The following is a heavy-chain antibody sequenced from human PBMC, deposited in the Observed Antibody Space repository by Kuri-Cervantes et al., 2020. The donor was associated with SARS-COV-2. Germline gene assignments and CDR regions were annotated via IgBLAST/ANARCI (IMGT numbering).Heavy chain of an antibody. CDR1: GFTFSSYS. CDR2: INSDGSST. V-gene: IGHV3-74*01. J-gene: IGHJ4*02. CDR3: ATDGY. Sequence: GESLKISCAASGFTFSSYSMNWVRQAPGKGLVWVSRINSDGSSTSCADSVKGRFTISRDNAKNTLYLQMNSLRAEDTAVYYCATDGYWGQGTLVTVSS.